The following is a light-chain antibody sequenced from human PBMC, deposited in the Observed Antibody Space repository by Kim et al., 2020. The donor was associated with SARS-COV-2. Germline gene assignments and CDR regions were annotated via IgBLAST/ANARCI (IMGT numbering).Light chain of an antibody. V-gene: IGLV2-14*03. CDR1: SSDVGGYNS. CDR3: SSYTSTSTSV. J-gene: IGLJ3*02. CDR2: AVS. Sequence: GQSITISCTGTSSDVGGYNSVSWYQQHPGKAPKLMIYAVSNRPSGVSNRFSGSKSGNTASLTISGLQAEDEADYYCSSYTSTSTSVFGGGTQLTVL.